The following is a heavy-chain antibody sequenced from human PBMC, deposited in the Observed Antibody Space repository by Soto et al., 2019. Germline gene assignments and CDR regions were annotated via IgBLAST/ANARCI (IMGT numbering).Heavy chain of an antibody. CDR3: ARVCGGDCHNGMDV. CDR2: IYYSGST. V-gene: IGHV4-31*03. Sequence: SETLSLTCTVSGDSISRAGYYWSWIRQFPGKGLEWIAQIYYSGSTYYNPSLESRLTISVDTSKNQFSLNLSSVTAADTAVYYCARVCGGDCHNGMDVWGQGTTVTVSS. J-gene: IGHJ6*02. CDR1: GDSISRAGYY. D-gene: IGHD2-21*02.